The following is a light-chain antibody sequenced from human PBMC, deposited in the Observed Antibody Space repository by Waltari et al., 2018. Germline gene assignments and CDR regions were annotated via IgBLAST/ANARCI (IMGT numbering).Light chain of an antibody. J-gene: IGKJ1*01. CDR2: GAS. CDR3: QHYVSLPAT. Sequence: EIVLTQSPGTLFLSPGEGATLSCRASQSVSRTLAWYQQKPGQAPRLLIYGASRRATGIPDRFSGSGSGTDFSLTISRLEPDDSAVYFCQHYVSLPATFGQGTKVE. CDR1: QSVSRT. V-gene: IGKV3-20*01.